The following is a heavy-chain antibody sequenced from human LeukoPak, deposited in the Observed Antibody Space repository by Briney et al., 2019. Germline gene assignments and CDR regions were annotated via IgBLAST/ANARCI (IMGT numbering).Heavy chain of an antibody. V-gene: IGHV3-21*01. CDR2: ISYNPSYT. CDR3: ATPGKLPNYYFYMDV. D-gene: IGHD2-15*01. Sequence: GGSLRLSCEASGFSFSSYSSFSSYSMNWVRQAPGKGLEWVSSISYNPSYTYYADSLKGRFTISTDNAKNSLYLQMNSLRAEDTAVYYCATPGKLPNYYFYMDVWGKGTTVTVSS. CDR1: GFSFSSYSSFSSYS. J-gene: IGHJ6*03.